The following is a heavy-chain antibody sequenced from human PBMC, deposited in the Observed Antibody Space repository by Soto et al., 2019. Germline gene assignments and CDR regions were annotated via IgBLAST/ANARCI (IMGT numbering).Heavy chain of an antibody. CDR3: ATRREGAPSLYYFDY. Sequence: QVQLVESGGGVVQPGRSLRLSCAASGFTFSSYGMHWARQAPGKGLEWVAVISYDGSNKYYADSVKGRFTISRDNSKNTLYLQMNSLRAEDTAVYYCATRREGAPSLYYFDYWGQGTLVTVSS. CDR2: ISYDGSNK. J-gene: IGHJ4*02. V-gene: IGHV3-30*03. CDR1: GFTFSSYG. D-gene: IGHD1-26*01.